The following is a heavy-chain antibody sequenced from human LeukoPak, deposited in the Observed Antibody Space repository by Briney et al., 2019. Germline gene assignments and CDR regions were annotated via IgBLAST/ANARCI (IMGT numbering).Heavy chain of an antibody. CDR2: IYTSGST. CDR3: ARDSSQNYDFWSGYFDY. Sequence: SETLSLTCTVSGGSISSYYWSWIRQPAGKGLEWIGRIYTSGSTNYNPSLKSRVTMSVDTSKNQFSLKLSSVTAADTAVYYCARDSSQNYDFWSGYFDYWGQGTLVTVS. CDR1: GGSISSYY. V-gene: IGHV4-4*07. D-gene: IGHD3-3*01. J-gene: IGHJ4*02.